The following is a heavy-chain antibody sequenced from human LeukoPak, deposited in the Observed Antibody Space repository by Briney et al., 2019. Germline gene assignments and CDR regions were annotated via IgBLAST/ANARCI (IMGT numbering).Heavy chain of an antibody. CDR3: AKDHAPFGSGSYSTRYYGMDV. CDR1: GFTFSDYY. Sequence: GGSLRLSCAASGFTFSDYYMSWIRQAPGKGLEWVSYISSSGSTIYYADSVKGRFAISRDNSKTTLYLQMNSLRAEDTAVYFCAKDHAPFGSGSYSTRYYGMDVWGQGTTVIVSS. V-gene: IGHV3-11*01. J-gene: IGHJ6*02. CDR2: ISSSGSTI. D-gene: IGHD3-10*01.